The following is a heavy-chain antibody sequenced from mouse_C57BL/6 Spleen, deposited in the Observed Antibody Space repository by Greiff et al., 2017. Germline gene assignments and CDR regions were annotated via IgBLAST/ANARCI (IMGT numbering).Heavy chain of an antibody. D-gene: IGHD2-1*01. CDR2: IYPRSGNT. Sequence: VQLQQSGAELARPGASVKLSCKASGYTFTSYGISWVKQRTGQGLEWIGEIYPRSGNTYYNEKFKGKATLTADTSSSTAYMELRSLTSEDSAVYFCANYYGNSAWFAYWGQGTLVTVSA. J-gene: IGHJ3*01. CDR3: ANYYGNSAWFAY. CDR1: GYTFTSYG. V-gene: IGHV1-81*01.